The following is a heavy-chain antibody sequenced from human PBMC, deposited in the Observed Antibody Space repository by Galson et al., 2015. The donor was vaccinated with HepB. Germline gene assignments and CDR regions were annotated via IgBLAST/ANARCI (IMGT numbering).Heavy chain of an antibody. Sequence: SLRLSCAASGFTFANYRMSWVRQAPGKGLEWVANIKQDGREKYYVDSLKGRFTISRDNAKNSLYLQMNSLRAEDTAVYYCARRTGSYFDVILGRFDYWGQGTLVTVSS. CDR1: GFTFANYR. CDR2: IKQDGREK. V-gene: IGHV3-7*01. CDR3: ARRTGSYFDVILGRFDY. D-gene: IGHD1-26*01. J-gene: IGHJ4*02.